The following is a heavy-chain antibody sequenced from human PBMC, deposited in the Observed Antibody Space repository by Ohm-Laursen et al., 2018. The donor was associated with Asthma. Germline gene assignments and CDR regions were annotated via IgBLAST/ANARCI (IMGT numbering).Heavy chain of an antibody. J-gene: IGHJ4*02. CDR2: IYYSGLT. V-gene: IGHV4-31*03. CDR3: ARGTFYYESTGYYFFDH. D-gene: IGHD3-22*01. Sequence: TLSLTCTLSGASFSTYYWSWIRQHPGKGLEWIGYIYYSGLTYSNPSLRSRVSISVDTSKNQFSLNLTPVTAADTAVYYCARGTFYYESTGYYFFDHWGQGALVTVSS. CDR1: GASFSTYY.